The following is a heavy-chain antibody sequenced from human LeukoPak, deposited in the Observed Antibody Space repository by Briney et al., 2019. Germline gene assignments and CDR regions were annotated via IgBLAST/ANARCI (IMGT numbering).Heavy chain of an antibody. CDR3: ARKYYDSSGYPVGFDP. Sequence: ASVKVSCKASGYTFTGYYMHWVRQAPGQGLEGMGWINPNSGGTNYAQKFQGRVTMTRDTSISTAYMELSRLRSDDTAVYYCARKYYDSSGYPVGFDPWGQGTLVTVSS. D-gene: IGHD3-22*01. CDR2: INPNSGGT. CDR1: GYTFTGYY. V-gene: IGHV1-2*02. J-gene: IGHJ5*02.